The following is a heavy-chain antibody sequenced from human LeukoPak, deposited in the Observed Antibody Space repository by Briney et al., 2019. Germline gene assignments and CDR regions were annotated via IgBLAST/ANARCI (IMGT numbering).Heavy chain of an antibody. D-gene: IGHD3-3*01. CDR2: VDYTGIT. V-gene: IGHV4-39*01. CDR1: GGSISSSGYY. J-gene: IGHJ3*02. Sequence: KPSETLSLTCTVSGGSISSSGYYWGWIRQPPGKGLEWIGSVDYTGITSHSPSLKSQVTISVDTSKNQFSLKVSSVSAADTGVYYCARSGITIFGVVPFDIWGQGTMVTVSS. CDR3: ARSGITIFGVVPFDI.